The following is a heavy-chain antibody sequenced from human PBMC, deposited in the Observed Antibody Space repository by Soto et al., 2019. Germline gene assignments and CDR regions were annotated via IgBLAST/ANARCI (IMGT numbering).Heavy chain of an antibody. CDR3: ARGVGFGYYYYHMDL. D-gene: IGHD3-10*01. CDR2: IYYSGSA. CDR1: CGSVINISDY. V-gene: IGHV4-61*01. J-gene: IGHJ6*02. Sequence: SETLSLTCTFSCGSVINISDYWSWVRQPPGKGLEWIGYIYYSGSADYNPSLGSRVTISLDTSKNQFSLKLSSVTTADTAVYYCARGVGFGYYYYHMDLWGQGTTVTVSS.